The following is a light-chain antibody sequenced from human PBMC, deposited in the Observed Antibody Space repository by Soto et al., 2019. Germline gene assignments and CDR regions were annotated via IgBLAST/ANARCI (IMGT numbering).Light chain of an antibody. Sequence: EIVLTQSPGTLSLSPGERTTLSCRASQSVSSSYFAWYLQKPGQAPRLLIYAASSRATGIPDRFSGSGSGTDFTLTISRLEPEDVAVYYCQQYGSSPLTFGGGTKVEIK. J-gene: IGKJ4*01. CDR3: QQYGSSPLT. CDR2: AAS. CDR1: QSVSSSY. V-gene: IGKV3-20*01.